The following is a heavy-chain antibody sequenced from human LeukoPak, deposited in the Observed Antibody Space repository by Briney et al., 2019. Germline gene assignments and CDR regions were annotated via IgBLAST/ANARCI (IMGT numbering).Heavy chain of an antibody. J-gene: IGHJ4*02. V-gene: IGHV6-1*01. CDR2: TYYRSNLYN. D-gene: IGHD1-1*01. Sequence: SQTLSLTCAISGDSFSSNSAAWNWIRQSPSRGLEWLGRTYYRSNLYNDYAESVKNRITINEDTSKNQFSLQLNSVTPEDTAVYYCARESAGRVSYWGQGTLVTVSS. CDR1: GDSFSSNSAA. CDR3: ARESAGRVSY.